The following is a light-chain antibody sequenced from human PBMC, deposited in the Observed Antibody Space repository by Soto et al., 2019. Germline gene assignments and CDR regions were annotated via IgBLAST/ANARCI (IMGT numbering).Light chain of an antibody. CDR2: GSS. Sequence: EIVLTQSPGTLSLSPGERATLSCRASQSVSSSYLAWYQQKPGQAPRLLIYGSSSRATGIPDRFSGSGSGTDFTLTISRLVPEDFAVYSCQQYGSSPYTFGQGTKLEIK. CDR3: QQYGSSPYT. V-gene: IGKV3-20*01. CDR1: QSVSSSY. J-gene: IGKJ2*01.